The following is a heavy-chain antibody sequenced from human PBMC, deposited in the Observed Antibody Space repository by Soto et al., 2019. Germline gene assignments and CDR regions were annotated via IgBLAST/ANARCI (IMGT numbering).Heavy chain of an antibody. CDR2: IYSGGST. CDR3: ARGGYYDFWSGYYND. D-gene: IGHD3-3*01. V-gene: IGHV3-53*04. J-gene: IGHJ4*02. CDR1: GFTVSSNY. Sequence: GGSLRLSCAASGFTVSSNYMSWVRQAPGKGLEWVSVIYSGGSTYYADSVKGRFTISRHNSKNTLYLQMNSLRAEDTAVYYCARGGYYDFWSGYYNDWGQGTLVTVSS.